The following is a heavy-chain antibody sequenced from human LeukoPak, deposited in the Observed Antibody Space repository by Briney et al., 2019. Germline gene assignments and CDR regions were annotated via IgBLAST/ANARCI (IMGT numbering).Heavy chain of an antibody. D-gene: IGHD2-21*02. J-gene: IGHJ4*02. CDR1: GFTFSSYV. CDR3: AKDTGYCGGDCYSY. CDR2: IRGGGGST. V-gene: IGHV3-23*01. Sequence: GGSLRLSCAASGFTFSSYVMSWVRQAPGKGLEWVSTIRGGGGSTYYADSVKGRFTISRDNSKNTLYLQMNSLRAEDTAVYYCAKDTGYCGGDCYSYWGQGTLVTVSS.